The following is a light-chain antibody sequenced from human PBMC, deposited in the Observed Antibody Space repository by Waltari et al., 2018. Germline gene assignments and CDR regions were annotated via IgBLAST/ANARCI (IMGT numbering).Light chain of an antibody. V-gene: IGLV2-23*03. CDR2: EGS. J-gene: IGLJ1*01. CDR1: SSDVGSYNL. Sequence: QSALTQPASVSGSPGQSITISCTGTSSDVGSYNLVSWYQQHPGKAPKLMIYEGSKRPSGFSNRFSGSKSGNTASLTISGRQAEDEADYYCCSYAGSSTFVYVFGTGTKVTVL. CDR3: CSYAGSSTFVYV.